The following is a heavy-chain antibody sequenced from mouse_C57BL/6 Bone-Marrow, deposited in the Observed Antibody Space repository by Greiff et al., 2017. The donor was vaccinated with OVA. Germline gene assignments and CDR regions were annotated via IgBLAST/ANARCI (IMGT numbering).Heavy chain of an antibody. D-gene: IGHD3-3*01. J-gene: IGHJ4*01. Sequence: EVKLEESGGDLGKPGGSLKLSCAASGFTFSSYGMSWVRQTPDKRLEWVATISSGGSYTYYPDSVKGRFTISRDNAKNTLYLQMSSLKSEDTAMYYCARRGQGYAMDYWGQGTSVTVSS. CDR1: GFTFSSYG. V-gene: IGHV5-6*02. CDR3: ARRGQGYAMDY. CDR2: ISSGGSYT.